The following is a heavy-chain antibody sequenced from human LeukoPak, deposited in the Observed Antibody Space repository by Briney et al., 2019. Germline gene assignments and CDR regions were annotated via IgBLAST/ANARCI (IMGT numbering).Heavy chain of an antibody. Sequence: SVKVSCKASGGAFSSYAISWVRQAPGQGLEWMGRIIPIFGTANYAQKFQGRVTITTDESTSTAYMELSSLRSEDTAVYYCAVILPYYYDSSGPFDYWGQGTLVTVSS. CDR3: AVILPYYYDSSGPFDY. CDR2: IIPIFGTA. D-gene: IGHD3-22*01. J-gene: IGHJ4*02. V-gene: IGHV1-69*05. CDR1: GGAFSSYA.